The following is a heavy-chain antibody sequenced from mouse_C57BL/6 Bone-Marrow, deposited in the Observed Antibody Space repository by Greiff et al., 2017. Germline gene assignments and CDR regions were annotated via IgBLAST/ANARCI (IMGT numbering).Heavy chain of an antibody. CDR3: ARGGTLFDY. Sequence: VQVVESGAELARPGASVKLSCKASGYTFTSYGISWVKQRTGQGLEWIGEIYPRSGNTYYNEKFKGKATLTADKSSSTAYMELRSLTSEDSAVYFCARGGTLFDYWGQGTTLTVSS. CDR2: IYPRSGNT. D-gene: IGHD2-14*01. CDR1: GYTFTSYG. V-gene: IGHV1-81*01. J-gene: IGHJ2*01.